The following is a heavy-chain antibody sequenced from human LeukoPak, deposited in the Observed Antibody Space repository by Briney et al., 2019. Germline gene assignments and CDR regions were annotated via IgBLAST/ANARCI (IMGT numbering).Heavy chain of an antibody. CDR2: INHSGST. CDR1: GGSFSGYY. D-gene: IGHD6-13*01. CDR3: AREGELASPDSSSWYRTLEIDY. J-gene: IGHJ4*02. V-gene: IGHV4-34*01. Sequence: KPSETLSLTCAVYGGSFSGYYWSWIRQPPGKGLEWIGEINHSGSTNYNPSLKSRVTISVDTSKNQFSLKLSSVTAADTAVYYCAREGELASPDSSSWYRTLEIDYWGQGTLVTVSS.